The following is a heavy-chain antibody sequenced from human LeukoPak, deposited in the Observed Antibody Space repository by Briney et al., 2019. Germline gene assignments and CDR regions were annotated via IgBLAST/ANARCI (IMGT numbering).Heavy chain of an antibody. CDR1: GGSISSYY. Sequence: PSETLSLTCTVPGGSISSYYWNWIRQPAGKGLEWIGYIYYSGSTNYNPSLKSRVTISVDTSKNQFSLKLSSVTAADTAVYYCARVNYDSSGYLPRPDAFDIWGQGTMATVSS. CDR2: IYYSGST. CDR3: ARVNYDSSGYLPRPDAFDI. D-gene: IGHD3-22*01. J-gene: IGHJ3*02. V-gene: IGHV4-59*01.